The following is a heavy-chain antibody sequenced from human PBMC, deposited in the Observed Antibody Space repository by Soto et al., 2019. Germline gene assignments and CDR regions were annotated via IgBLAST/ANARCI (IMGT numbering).Heavy chain of an antibody. D-gene: IGHD6-19*01. CDR1: GFSLRTSGVG. CDR2: IYWNDDK. V-gene: IGHV2-5*01. CDR3: AKSGSSRWYGWFDP. J-gene: IGHJ5*02. Sequence: QITLKESGPTLVKPTQTLTLTCIFSGFSLRTSGVGVGWIRQPPGKALEWLGFIYWNDDKRYSPSLKSRLTITKDTSKTQVVLTMTNMDPVDTATYYCAKSGSSRWYGWFDPWGQGTLVTVSS.